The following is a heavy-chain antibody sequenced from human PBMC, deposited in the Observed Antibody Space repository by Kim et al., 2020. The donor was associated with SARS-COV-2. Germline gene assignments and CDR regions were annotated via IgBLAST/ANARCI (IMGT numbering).Heavy chain of an antibody. CDR2: IRSKTCGGTT. D-gene: IGHD3-3*01. J-gene: IGHJ4*02. CDR3: TRFFRGGSLADY. V-gene: IGHV3-49*03. CDR1: GFTFGDYG. Sequence: GGSLRLSCTTSGFTFGDYGMSWFRQAPGKGLEWITFIRSKTCGGTTEYAASVEGRFAMSRDDSRSIAYLQLHSLQTEDTAVYYCTRFFRGGSLADYWGQGTLVTVSS.